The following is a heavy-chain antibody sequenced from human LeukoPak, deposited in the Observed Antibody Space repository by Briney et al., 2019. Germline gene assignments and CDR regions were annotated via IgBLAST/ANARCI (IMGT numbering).Heavy chain of an antibody. D-gene: IGHD5-18*01. CDR3: ARGGYRYGYASYFDY. CDR2: IYHSGST. J-gene: IGHJ4*02. CDR1: GGSISSGGYS. V-gene: IGHV4-30-2*01. Sequence: SETLSLTCAVSGGSISSGGYSWSWIRQPPGKGLEWIGYIYHSGSTYYNPSLKSRVTISVDRSKNQFSLKLSSVTAADTAVYYCARGGYRYGYASYFDYWGQGTLVTVSS.